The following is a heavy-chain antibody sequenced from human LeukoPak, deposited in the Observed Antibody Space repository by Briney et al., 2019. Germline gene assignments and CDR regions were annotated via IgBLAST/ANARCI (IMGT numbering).Heavy chain of an antibody. Sequence: GGSLRLSCAASGFTFTTSWMHWFRQAPGKGLVWVSRIKSDGTSTTYADSVKGRFTISRDNAKNTLYLQMNSLRAEDTAVYYCARDQYSSTWYRGAFDVWGQGTMVSVSS. D-gene: IGHD6-13*01. CDR2: IKSDGTST. J-gene: IGHJ3*01. V-gene: IGHV3-74*01. CDR3: ARDQYSSTWYRGAFDV. CDR1: GFTFTTSW.